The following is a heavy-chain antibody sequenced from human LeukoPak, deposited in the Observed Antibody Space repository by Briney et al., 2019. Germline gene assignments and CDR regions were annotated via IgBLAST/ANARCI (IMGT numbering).Heavy chain of an antibody. Sequence: SETLSLTCAVYGGSFSGYYWSWIRQPPGKGLEWIGEINHSGSTNYNPSLKSRATISVDTSKNQFSLKLSSVTAADTAVYYCARGPTIFGVVSYYYYGMDVWGQGTTVTVSS. CDR3: ARGPTIFGVVSYYYYGMDV. CDR1: GGSFSGYY. V-gene: IGHV4-34*01. D-gene: IGHD3-3*01. CDR2: INHSGST. J-gene: IGHJ6*02.